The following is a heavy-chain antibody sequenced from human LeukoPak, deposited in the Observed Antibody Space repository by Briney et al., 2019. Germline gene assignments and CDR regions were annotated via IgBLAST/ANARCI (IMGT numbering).Heavy chain of an antibody. CDR2: IYYSGST. J-gene: IGHJ5*02. CDR1: GGSISSYY. V-gene: IGHV4-59*12. D-gene: IGHD2-8*02. CDR3: ARVLRGVNWFDP. Sequence: PSETLSLTCTVSGGSISSYYWSWFRQPPGKGLEWIGYIYYSGSTNYNPSLKSRVTISVDTSKNQFSLKLSSVTAADTAVYYCARVLRGVNWFDPWAREPWSPSPQ.